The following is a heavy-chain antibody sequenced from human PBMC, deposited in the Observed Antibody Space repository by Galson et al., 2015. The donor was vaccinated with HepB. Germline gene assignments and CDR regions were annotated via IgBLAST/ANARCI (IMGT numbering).Heavy chain of an antibody. V-gene: IGHV1-18*01. D-gene: IGHD2-2*02. Sequence: SVKVSCKASGYTFSTYSITWVRQAPGQGLEWMGWISPYNGDTDYARKFQGRVTMTTDISTSTAYMDLRSLRSDDTAMYYCARLAAIPGLYFDYWGQGTLVTVSS. CDR3: ARLAAIPGLYFDY. CDR2: ISPYNGDT. J-gene: IGHJ4*02. CDR1: GYTFSTYS.